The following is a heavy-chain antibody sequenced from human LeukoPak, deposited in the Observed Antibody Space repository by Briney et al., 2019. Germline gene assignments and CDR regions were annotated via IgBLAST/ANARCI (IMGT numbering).Heavy chain of an antibody. J-gene: IGHJ5*02. CDR1: GGSISNYY. Sequence: SETLSLTCTVSGGSISNYYWSWIRQPPGKGLEWIGYIYYSGSTNYNPSLKSRVTISVDTSKNQFSLKLSSVTAADTAVYYCARVKAARFWFDPWGQGTLVTVSS. CDR2: IYYSGST. CDR3: ARVKAARFWFDP. V-gene: IGHV4-59*01. D-gene: IGHD6-6*01.